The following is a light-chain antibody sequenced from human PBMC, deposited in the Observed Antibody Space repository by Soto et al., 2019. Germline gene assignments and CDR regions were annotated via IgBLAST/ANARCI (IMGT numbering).Light chain of an antibody. CDR2: QDT. J-gene: IGLJ1*01. CDR3: QSADTSGNIEV. Sequence: SYELTQPPSMSVSPGQTAVITCSGDALPRQDVYWFKQKPGQAPVLVIYQDTRRPPTIPARFSGSASGTTVSLTISGVQADDEADYYCQSADTSGNIEVFGPGTKVTVL. V-gene: IGLV3-25*02. CDR1: ALPRQD.